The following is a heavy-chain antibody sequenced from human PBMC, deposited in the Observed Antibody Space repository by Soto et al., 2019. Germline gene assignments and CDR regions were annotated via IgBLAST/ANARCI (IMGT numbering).Heavy chain of an antibody. J-gene: IGHJ3*02. CDR2: IFWNDDK. Sequence: QITLKESGPTLVKPTQTLTLTCTFSGFSFSPSAVGVGWIRQPPGKALEWLALIFWNDDKRYSPSLKSRLTIPKDTSKNQVVLTMTNMDPVDTATYYCAHLPIFHEGHDAFDIWGQGTMVTVSS. CDR3: AHLPIFHEGHDAFDI. CDR1: GFSFSPSAVG. V-gene: IGHV2-5*01.